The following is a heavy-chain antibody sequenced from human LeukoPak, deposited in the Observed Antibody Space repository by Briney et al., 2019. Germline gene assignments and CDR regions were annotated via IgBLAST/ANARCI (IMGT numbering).Heavy chain of an antibody. V-gene: IGHV3-48*04. CDR1: GFTFSTYS. J-gene: IGHJ4*02. D-gene: IGHD6-19*01. CDR2: ISSSSSII. CDR3: AKARGQGIAVAGDY. Sequence: PGGSLRLSCAASGFTFSTYSMNWVRQAPGKGLEWVSYISSSSSIINYAESVRGRFTISRDNAKNLLYLQMNSLRAEDTAVYYCAKARGQGIAVAGDYWGQGTLVTVSS.